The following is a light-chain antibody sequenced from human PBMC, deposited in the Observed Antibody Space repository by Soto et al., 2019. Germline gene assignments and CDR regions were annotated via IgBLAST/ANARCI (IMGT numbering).Light chain of an antibody. CDR1: SSDVGDYNY. CDR3: SSYTSSSTWV. Sequence: QSALTQPASVSGSPGQSITISCTGTSSDVGDYNYVSWYQHHPGKAPKLTIYDVSNRPSGVSNRFSGSKSGNTASLIISGLQDEDEADYYCSSYTSSSTWVFGGGSKLTVL. CDR2: DVS. J-gene: IGLJ3*02. V-gene: IGLV2-14*03.